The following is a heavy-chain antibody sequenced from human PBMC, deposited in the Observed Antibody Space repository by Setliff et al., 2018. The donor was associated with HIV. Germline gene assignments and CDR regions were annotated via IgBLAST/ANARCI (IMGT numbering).Heavy chain of an antibody. CDR2: IIPIYGTP. V-gene: IGHV1-69*13. Sequence: ASLKVSCMASGGTFSSYAITWGRQAPGQGPEWMGGIIPIYGTPNYAQRFQGRVTITADESTSTVYMELSSLRSEDTAVYYCATNPEMATINYYYYYMDVWGKGTTVTVSS. CDR1: GGTFSSYA. J-gene: IGHJ6*03. D-gene: IGHD5-12*01. CDR3: ATNPEMATINYYYYYMDV.